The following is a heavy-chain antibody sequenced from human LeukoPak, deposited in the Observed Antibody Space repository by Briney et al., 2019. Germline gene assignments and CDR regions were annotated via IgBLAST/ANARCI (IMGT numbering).Heavy chain of an antibody. CDR1: GYTFTSYG. CDR3: ARGEQRITIFGVVIPGHFQH. D-gene: IGHD3-3*01. J-gene: IGHJ1*01. Sequence: ASVKVSCKASGYTFTSYGINWVRQATGQGLEWMGWMNPNSGNTGYAQKFQGRVTITRNTSISTAYMELSSLRSEDTAVYYCARGEQRITIFGVVIPGHFQHWGQGTLVTVSS. CDR2: MNPNSGNT. V-gene: IGHV1-8*03.